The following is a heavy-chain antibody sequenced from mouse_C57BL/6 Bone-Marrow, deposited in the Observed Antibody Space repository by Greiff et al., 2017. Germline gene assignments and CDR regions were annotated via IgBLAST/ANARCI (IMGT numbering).Heavy chain of an antibody. V-gene: IGHV1-52*01. J-gene: IGHJ2*01. CDR1: GYTFTSYW. CDR2: FVPSDSET. D-gene: IGHD1-1*01. CDR3: ARELRYSFYYFDY. Sequence: QVQLQQPGAELVRPGSSVKLSCKASGYTFTSYWMHWVKQRPIQGLEWIGNFVPSDSETHYNQKFKDKATLTVDKSSSTAYMQLSSLTSEDSAVYYCARELRYSFYYFDYWGQGTTLTVSS.